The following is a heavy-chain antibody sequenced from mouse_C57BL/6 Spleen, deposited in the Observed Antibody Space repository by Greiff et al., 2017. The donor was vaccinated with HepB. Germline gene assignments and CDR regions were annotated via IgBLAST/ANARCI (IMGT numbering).Heavy chain of an antibody. CDR1: GYTFTSYW. J-gene: IGHJ4*01. CDR3: AISYDEVYYAMDY. Sequence: VQLQQSGTELVKPGASVQLSCKASGYTFTSYWMHWVKQRPGQGLEWIGNINPSNGGTNYNEKFKRKATLTVDKSSSTAYMQLSSLTSEDSAGYYCAISYDEVYYAMDYLGQGTSVTVSS. D-gene: IGHD2-12*01. V-gene: IGHV1-53*01. CDR2: INPSNGGT.